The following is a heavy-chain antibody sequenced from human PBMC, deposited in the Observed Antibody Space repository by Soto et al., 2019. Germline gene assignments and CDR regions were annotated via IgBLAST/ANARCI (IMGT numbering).Heavy chain of an antibody. CDR2: ISAGGGST. D-gene: IGHD2-2*01. J-gene: IGHJ4*02. CDR1: GFTFSSCA. V-gene: IGHV3-23*01. Sequence: GGSLRLSCAASGFTFSSCAMSWVRQAPGKGLFWVSAISAGGGSTYYADSVKGRFTISRDNSKNTLYLQMNSLRAEDTAVYYCAKPNLYCSSTSCYDYWGQGTLVTVSS. CDR3: AKPNLYCSSTSCYDY.